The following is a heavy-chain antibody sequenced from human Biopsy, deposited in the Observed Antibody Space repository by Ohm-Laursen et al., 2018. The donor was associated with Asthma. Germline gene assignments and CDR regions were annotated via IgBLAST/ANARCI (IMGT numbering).Heavy chain of an antibody. J-gene: IGHJ4*02. D-gene: IGHD6-19*01. CDR3: AREGVAGTHIED. V-gene: IGHV3-30-3*01. Sequence: SLRLSCAARRFTYEMHWVRQAPGKGLEWVAVISYDGSSIYYADSVKGRFTISRDNSKNTLSLQMNSLTAEDTAVYYCAREGVAGTHIEDWGQGTLVTVSS. CDR2: ISYDGSSI. CDR1: RFTYE.